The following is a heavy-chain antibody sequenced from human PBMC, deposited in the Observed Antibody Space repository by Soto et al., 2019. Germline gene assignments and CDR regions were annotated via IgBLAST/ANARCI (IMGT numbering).Heavy chain of an antibody. D-gene: IGHD6-19*01. CDR1: GYTFTSYD. CDR2: MNPNSGNT. Sequence: ASVKVSCKASGYTFTSYDINWVRQATGQGLEWMGWMNPNSGNTGYAQKFQGRVTMTRNTSISTAYMELSSLRSEDTAVYYCARGLSSSGWYVRYYYYYYYMDVWGKGTTVTVSS. J-gene: IGHJ6*03. V-gene: IGHV1-8*01. CDR3: ARGLSSSGWYVRYYYYYYYMDV.